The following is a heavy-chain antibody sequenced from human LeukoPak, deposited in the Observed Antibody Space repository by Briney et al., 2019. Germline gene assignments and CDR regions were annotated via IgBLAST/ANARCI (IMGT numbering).Heavy chain of an antibody. J-gene: IGHJ4*02. CDR3: VKEGF. CDR2: MYYIGST. CDR1: GGSISSSTYY. V-gene: IGHV4-39*07. Sequence: SETLSLTCTVSGGSISSSTYYWGWIRQPPGKGLEWIASMYYIGSTYYNPSLKSRVTISQDTSKNQFSLKLDSVTAADTAVYYCVKEGFWGRGTLVTVSS.